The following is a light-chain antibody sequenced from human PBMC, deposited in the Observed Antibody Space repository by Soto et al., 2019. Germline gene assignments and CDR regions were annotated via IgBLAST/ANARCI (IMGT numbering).Light chain of an antibody. J-gene: IGKJ5*01. V-gene: IGKV1-9*01. CDR2: EAS. Sequence: IQLTQSPSSLSASVGDRVTITCRASQGISSSLAWYQQKPGKAPKLLIYEASTLQSGVPSRFSGSGSGTDFTLTISDLQPGDFATYYCQQHNSYPMTFGQGTRLEIK. CDR1: QGISSS. CDR3: QQHNSYPMT.